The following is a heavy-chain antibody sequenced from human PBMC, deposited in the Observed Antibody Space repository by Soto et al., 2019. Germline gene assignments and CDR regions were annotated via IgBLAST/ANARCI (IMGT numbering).Heavy chain of an antibody. Sequence: GESLKISCEGSGYSFTSYCIGWVRQMPGKGLERMGIIYPGESDTRYTPSFQGQVTISADKSISTAYLQRSSLNASDTAMYYCASGSNCNPHWGMDVWGQGTTVTVSS. CDR1: GYSFTSYC. CDR3: ASGSNCNPHWGMDV. V-gene: IGHV5-51*01. D-gene: IGHD1-1*01. J-gene: IGHJ6*02. CDR2: IYPGESDT.